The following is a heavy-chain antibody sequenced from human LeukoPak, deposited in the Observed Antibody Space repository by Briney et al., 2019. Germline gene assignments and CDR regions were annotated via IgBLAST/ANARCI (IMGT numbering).Heavy chain of an antibody. D-gene: IGHD4-17*01. J-gene: IGHJ4*02. Sequence: ASVKVSCKASGYTFTSYGISWVRHAPGQGLEWMGWISAYNGNTNYAQKLQGRVTMTTDTSTSTAYMELRSLRSDDTTVYYCASYGEHFPLDYWGQGTLVTVSS. CDR1: GYTFTSYG. CDR3: ASYGEHFPLDY. CDR2: ISAYNGNT. V-gene: IGHV1-18*01.